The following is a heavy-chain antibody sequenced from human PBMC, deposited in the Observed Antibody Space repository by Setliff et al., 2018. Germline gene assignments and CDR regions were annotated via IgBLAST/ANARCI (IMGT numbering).Heavy chain of an antibody. V-gene: IGHV4-59*12. CDR1: GGSITNYY. CDR2: ISHRGDT. J-gene: IGHJ5*01. CDR3: ARMGTPIVGAMEWFDP. Sequence: SETLSLTCTVSGGSITNYYWSWIRQPPGKGLQWIGYISHRGDTNYDPSPRSRVAISVDTSKNQFSLRMTSVTAADTAVYYCARMGTPIVGAMEWFDPRGQGILVTVSS. D-gene: IGHD1-26*01.